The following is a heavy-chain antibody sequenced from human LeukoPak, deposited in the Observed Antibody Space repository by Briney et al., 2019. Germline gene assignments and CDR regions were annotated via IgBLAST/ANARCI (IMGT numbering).Heavy chain of an antibody. Sequence: SETLSLTCTVSGGSISSSSYYWGWIRQPPGKGLEWIGSIYYSGSTYYNPSLKSRVTISVDTSKNQFSLKLSSVTAADTAVYYCASIYGSGSYYPSYYFDYWGQGTLVTVSS. D-gene: IGHD3-10*01. J-gene: IGHJ4*02. CDR2: IYYSGST. CDR1: GGSISSSSYY. V-gene: IGHV4-39*01. CDR3: ASIYGSGSYYPSYYFDY.